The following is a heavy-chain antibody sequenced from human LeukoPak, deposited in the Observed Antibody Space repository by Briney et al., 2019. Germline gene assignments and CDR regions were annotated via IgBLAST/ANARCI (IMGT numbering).Heavy chain of an antibody. Sequence: ASVKVSCKASGYTFTSYAMHWVRQAPGQRLEWMGWINAGNGNTKYSQKFQGRVTMTRDTSTSTVYMELSSLRSEDTAVYYCARGRPYDSSGYYHPIDYWGQGTLVTVSS. D-gene: IGHD3-22*01. CDR2: INAGNGNT. CDR3: ARGRPYDSSGYYHPIDY. CDR1: GYTFTSYA. V-gene: IGHV1-3*01. J-gene: IGHJ4*02.